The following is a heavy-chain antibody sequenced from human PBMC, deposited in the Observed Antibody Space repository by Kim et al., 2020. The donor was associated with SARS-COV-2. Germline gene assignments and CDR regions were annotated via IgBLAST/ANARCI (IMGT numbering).Heavy chain of an antibody. CDR1: GYTFTSYA. D-gene: IGHD3-10*01. V-gene: IGHV7-4-1*02. CDR2: INTNTGNP. CDR3: FSGSYYNGYYGMDV. J-gene: IGHJ6*02. Sequence: ASVKVSCKASGYTFTSYAMNWVRQAPGQGLEWMGWINTNTGNPTYAQGFTGRFVFSLDTSVSTAYLQISSLKAEDTAVYYCFSGSYYNGYYGMDVWGQGTTVTVSS.